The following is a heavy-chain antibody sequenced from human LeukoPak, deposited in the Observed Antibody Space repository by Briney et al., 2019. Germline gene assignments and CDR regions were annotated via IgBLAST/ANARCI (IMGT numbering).Heavy chain of an antibody. Sequence: ASVKVSCKASGYTFTSYGISWVRQAPGQGLEWMGWMNPNSGNTGYAQKFQGRVTMTRNTSISTAYMELSSLTSEDTAVYYCARGVYYASGTFEYFDYWGQGTLVTVSS. V-gene: IGHV1-8*02. CDR1: GYTFTSYG. J-gene: IGHJ4*02. CDR3: ARGVYYASGTFEYFDY. CDR2: MNPNSGNT. D-gene: IGHD3-10*01.